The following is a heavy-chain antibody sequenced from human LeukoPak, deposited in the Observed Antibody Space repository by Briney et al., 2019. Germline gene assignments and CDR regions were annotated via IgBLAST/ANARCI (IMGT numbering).Heavy chain of an antibody. J-gene: IGHJ4*02. V-gene: IGHV3-21*01. CDR2: ISSSSSYI. CDR3: AREGLYSSSWFDY. D-gene: IGHD6-13*01. Sequence: GGSLRLSCAASGFALSSYSMNWVRQAPGKGLEWVSSISSSSSYIYYADSVKGRFTISRDNAKNSLYLQMNSLRAEDTAVYYCAREGLYSSSWFDYWGQGTLVTVSS. CDR1: GFALSSYS.